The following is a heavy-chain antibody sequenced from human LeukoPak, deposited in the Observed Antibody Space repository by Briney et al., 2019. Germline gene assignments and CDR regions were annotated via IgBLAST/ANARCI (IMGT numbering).Heavy chain of an antibody. CDR2: IYAYNGNT. J-gene: IGHJ4*02. Sequence: ASVKVSCKASGYTFTSYGISWVQQAPGQGLEWMGWIYAYNGNTNYAQKLQGRVTMTTDTSTSTAYMELRSLRSDDTAVYSCARDRAQYYDILTGYYPYYFDYWGQGTLVTVSS. V-gene: IGHV1-18*01. CDR3: ARDRAQYYDILTGYYPYYFDY. D-gene: IGHD3-9*01. CDR1: GYTFTSYG.